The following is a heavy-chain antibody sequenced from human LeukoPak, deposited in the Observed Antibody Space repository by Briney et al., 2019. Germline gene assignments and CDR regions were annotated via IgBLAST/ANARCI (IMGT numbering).Heavy chain of an antibody. Sequence: SETLSLTCTVSGGSISGYYWNWSRQPPGKGVEWIGNLYYMRGAWYKSSLKSRVTISVDTSKNQFSLKLSSATAADTAVYYCARSASPPIAAAGLDYWGQGTLVTVSS. J-gene: IGHJ4*02. CDR3: ARSASPPIAAAGLDY. D-gene: IGHD6-13*01. CDR2: LYYMRGA. V-gene: IGHV4-59*08. CDR1: GGSISGYY.